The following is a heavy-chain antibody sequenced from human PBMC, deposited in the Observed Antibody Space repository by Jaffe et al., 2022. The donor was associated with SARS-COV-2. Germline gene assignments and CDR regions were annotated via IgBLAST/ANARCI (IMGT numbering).Heavy chain of an antibody. CDR2: IKQDGSEA. CDR1: GFTFSNFW. CDR3: ARDREVRGLFDP. Sequence: EVQLVESEGGLVQPGGSLRLSCAASGFTFSNFWMSWVRQAPGKGLEWVANIKQDGSEAYYLDSVKGRFTISRDNAKNSLHLQMNSLTDEDTAVYFCARDREVRGLFDPWGQGTQVTVSS. J-gene: IGHJ5*02. V-gene: IGHV3-7*01. D-gene: IGHD3-10*01.